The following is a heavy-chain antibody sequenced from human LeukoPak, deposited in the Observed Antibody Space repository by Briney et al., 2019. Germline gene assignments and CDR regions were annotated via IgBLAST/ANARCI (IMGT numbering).Heavy chain of an antibody. V-gene: IGHV3-23*01. Sequence: PGGSLRLSCAASGFTFSSYAMSWVRQAPGKGLEWVSAISGSGGSTYYADSVKGRFTISRDNSKNTPYLQMNSLRAEDTAVYYCARDGGSYRGYYYYGMDVWGQGTTVTVSS. CDR3: ARDGGSYRGYYYYGMDV. D-gene: IGHD1-26*01. CDR2: ISGSGGST. J-gene: IGHJ6*02. CDR1: GFTFSSYA.